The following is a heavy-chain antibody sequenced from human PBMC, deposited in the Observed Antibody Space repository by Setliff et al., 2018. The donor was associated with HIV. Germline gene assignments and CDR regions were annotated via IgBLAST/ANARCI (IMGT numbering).Heavy chain of an antibody. CDR2: ISWNSGSI. CDR3: ARDPGRYNGMDV. D-gene: IGHD1-20*01. J-gene: IGHJ6*02. CDR1: GFTFDDYA. V-gene: IGHV3-9*01. Sequence: PGGSLRLSCAASGFTFDDYAMRWVRQAPGKGLEWVSGISWNSGSIGYADSVKGRFIISRDNSKNTLYLQMNSLRAEDTAVYYCARDPGRYNGMDVWGQGTTVTVSS.